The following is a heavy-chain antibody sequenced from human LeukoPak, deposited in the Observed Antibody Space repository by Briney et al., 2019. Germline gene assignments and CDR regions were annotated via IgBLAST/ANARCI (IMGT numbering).Heavy chain of an antibody. CDR3: ARPVSEYSSSSAFDY. CDR2: IYHSGST. V-gene: IGHV4-38-2*02. CDR1: GYSISSGYY. J-gene: IGHJ4*02. D-gene: IGHD6-6*01. Sequence: SETLSLTCTVSGYSISSGYYWGWIRQPPGKGLDWIGSIYHSGSTYYNPSLKSRVTISVDTSKNQFSLKLSSVTAADTAVYYCARPVSEYSSSSAFDYWGQGTLVTVSS.